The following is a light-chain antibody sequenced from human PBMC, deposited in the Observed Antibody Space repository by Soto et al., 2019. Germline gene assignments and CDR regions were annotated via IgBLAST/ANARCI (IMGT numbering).Light chain of an antibody. CDR1: SSDVGGYDY. V-gene: IGLV2-14*01. CDR3: SSYSISTAYL. CDR2: EVS. J-gene: IGLJ1*01. Sequence: QSVLTHPACLSGSPVQWITISCTGSSSDVGGYDYVSWYQLHPGKAPKLMVFEVSNRPSGVSYRFSGSKSGNTASLTISGLQAEDEADYFCSSYSISTAYLFGTGTKVTVL.